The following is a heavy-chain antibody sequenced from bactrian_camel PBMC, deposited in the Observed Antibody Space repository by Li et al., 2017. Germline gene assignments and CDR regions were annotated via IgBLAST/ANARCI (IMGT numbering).Heavy chain of an antibody. Sequence: HVQLVESGGGSVQAGGSLRLSCVVSGFTFSSYYMSWVRQAPGKGLEWVSSIYIDGSNTYYADSVKGRFTISTDNAKNTVYLQMNNLKTEDTGKYYCAAAPNYYTDYNCRFGWGQGTQVTVS. CDR1: GFTFSSYY. D-gene: IGHD4*01. CDR2: IYIDGSNT. V-gene: IGHV3-2*01. J-gene: IGHJ4*01. CDR3: AAAPNYYTDYNCRFG.